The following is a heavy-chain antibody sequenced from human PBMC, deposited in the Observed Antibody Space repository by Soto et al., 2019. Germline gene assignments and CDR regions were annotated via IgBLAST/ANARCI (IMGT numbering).Heavy chain of an antibody. V-gene: IGHV4-59*08. J-gene: IGHJ3*02. CDR1: GGSMNSNY. CDR3: ARRRDDAFDI. Sequence: SETLSLTCAVSGGSMNSNYWSWIRQAPGKGLEWVGYIYFQGSTNYNPSLRSRVTILIDMSKNQFSLKLSSVTAADTAVYYCARRRDDAFDIWGQGTMVT. CDR2: IYFQGST.